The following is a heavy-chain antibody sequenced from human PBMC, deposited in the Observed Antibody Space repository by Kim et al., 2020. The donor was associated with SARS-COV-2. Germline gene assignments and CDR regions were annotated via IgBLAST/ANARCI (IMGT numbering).Heavy chain of an antibody. V-gene: IGHV1-69*13. J-gene: IGHJ6*02. D-gene: IGHD3-10*01. CDR3: ARKGRYYGSGSYEDDYYYYGMDV. CDR2: IIPIFGTA. CDR1: GGTFSSYA. Sequence: SVKVSCKASGGTFSSYAISWVRQAPGQGLEWMGGIIPIFGTANYAQKFQGRVTITADESTSTAYMELSSLRSEDTAVYYCARKGRYYGSGSYEDDYYYYGMDVWGQGTTVTVSS.